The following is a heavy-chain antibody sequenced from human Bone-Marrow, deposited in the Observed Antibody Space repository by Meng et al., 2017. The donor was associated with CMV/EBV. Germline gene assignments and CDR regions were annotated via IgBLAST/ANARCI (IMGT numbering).Heavy chain of an antibody. D-gene: IGHD4-11*01. J-gene: IGHJ4*02. Sequence: GGPLRLSCAASGFTFSSYAMHWVRQAPGKVLEWVAVISYGGSNKYYADSVKGRFTISRDNSKNTLYLQMNSLRFEDTALYYCTRDFSNNYCIDNWGQGAQVTVSS. CDR2: ISYGGSNK. V-gene: IGHV3-30*04. CDR3: TRDFSNNYCIDN. CDR1: GFTFSSYA.